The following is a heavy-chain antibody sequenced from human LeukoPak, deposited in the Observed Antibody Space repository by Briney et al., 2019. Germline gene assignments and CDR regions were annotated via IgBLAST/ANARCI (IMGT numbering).Heavy chain of an antibody. CDR1: GFTFSDYY. Sequence: GGALRLSCAASGFTFSDYYMSWIRQAPGKGVEGVSYISSSGSTIYYADSVKGRFTISRDNAKNSLYLQMNSLRAEDTAVYYCARARGTYSGSSNRAYGMDVWGQGTTVTVSS. J-gene: IGHJ6*02. D-gene: IGHD1-26*01. CDR3: ARARGTYSGSSNRAYGMDV. CDR2: ISSSGSTI. V-gene: IGHV3-11*01.